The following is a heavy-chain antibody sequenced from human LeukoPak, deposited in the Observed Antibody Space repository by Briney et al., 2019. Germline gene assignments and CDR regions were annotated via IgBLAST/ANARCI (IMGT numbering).Heavy chain of an antibody. CDR1: GFTFSSYA. CDR2: ISYDGSNK. V-gene: IGHV3-30-3*01. J-gene: IGHJ4*02. Sequence: GRSLRLSCAASGFTFSSYAMHWVRQAPGKGLEWVAVISYDGSNKHYADSVKGRFTISRDNSKNTLYLQMNSLRAEDTAVYYCARENSGLGYWGQGTLVTVSS. D-gene: IGHD5/OR15-5a*01. CDR3: ARENSGLGY.